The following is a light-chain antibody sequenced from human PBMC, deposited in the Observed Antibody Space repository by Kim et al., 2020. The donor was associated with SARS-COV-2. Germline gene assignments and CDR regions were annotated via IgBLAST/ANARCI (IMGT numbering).Light chain of an antibody. CDR1: QSVLYSSNNKNY. CDR3: QQYSDTPRT. J-gene: IGKJ1*01. V-gene: IGKV4-1*01. Sequence: DIVMTQYPDSLAVSLGERATINCKSSQSVLYSSNNKNYLAWYQQKPGQPPKLLIYWASTRESGVPDRISGSGSGTDFSLTISSLQAEDVAVYYCQQYSDTPRTFGQGTKVEIK. CDR2: WAS.